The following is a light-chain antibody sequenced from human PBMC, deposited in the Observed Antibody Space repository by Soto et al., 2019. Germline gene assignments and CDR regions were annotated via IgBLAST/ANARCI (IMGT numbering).Light chain of an antibody. Sequence: EIVMTQSPATLSVSPGERVTLSCRASQSVSSNLAWYQQKPGQAPRLLVYGTSTRATGTPTRFSGSGTGTEFTLTISSLQSEDFAVYYCQQYNKWPRTFGQGTKVDIK. CDR3: QQYNKWPRT. J-gene: IGKJ1*01. CDR2: GTS. V-gene: IGKV3-15*01. CDR1: QSVSSN.